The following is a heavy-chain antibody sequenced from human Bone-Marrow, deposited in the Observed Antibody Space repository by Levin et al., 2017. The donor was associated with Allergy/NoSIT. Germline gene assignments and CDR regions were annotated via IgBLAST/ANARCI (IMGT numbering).Heavy chain of an antibody. D-gene: IGHD3-3*01. CDR3: ARDADDLADV. CDR1: AGSISRGGFY. V-gene: IGHV4-31*03. Sequence: SETLSLTCTVSAGSISRGGFYWSWIRQRPGKGLEWIGYISYSGSTNYNPSLKSRVTMSVDTSKSQFSLRLTSVTVADTAVYYCARDADDLADVWGQGTTVTVSS. CDR2: ISYSGST. J-gene: IGHJ6*02.